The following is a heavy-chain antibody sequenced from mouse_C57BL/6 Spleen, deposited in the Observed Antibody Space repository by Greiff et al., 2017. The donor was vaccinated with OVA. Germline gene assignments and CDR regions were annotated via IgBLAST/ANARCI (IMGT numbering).Heavy chain of an antibody. CDR1: GFTFSSYA. CDR2: ISSGGDYI. CDR3: TRITTVVASYWYFDV. D-gene: IGHD1-1*01. J-gene: IGHJ1*03. Sequence: LVESGEGLVKPGGSLKLSCAASGFTFSSYAMSWVRQTPEKRLEWVAYISSGGDYIYYADTVKGRFTISRDNARNTLYLQMSSLKSEDTAMYYCTRITTVVASYWYFDVWGTGTTVTVSS. V-gene: IGHV5-9-1*02.